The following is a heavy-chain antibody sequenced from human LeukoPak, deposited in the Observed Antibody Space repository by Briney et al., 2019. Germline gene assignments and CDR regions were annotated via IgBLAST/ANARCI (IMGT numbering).Heavy chain of an antibody. D-gene: IGHD6-13*01. CDR1: GFAFYDYG. J-gene: IGHJ4*02. CDR2: ISGDGGST. Sequence: GGSLRLSCAASGFAFYDYGMHWVRQAPGKGLEWVSLISGDGGSTYYADSVKGRFSISRDNSRNSLFLQMNSLRTEDTALYYCAKDSSSWYAYWGQGTLVTVSS. V-gene: IGHV3-43*02. CDR3: AKDSSSWYAY.